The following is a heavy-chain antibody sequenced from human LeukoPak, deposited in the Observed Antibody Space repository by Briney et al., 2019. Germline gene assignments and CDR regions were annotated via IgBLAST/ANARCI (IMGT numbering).Heavy chain of an antibody. Sequence: GGSLRLSCAASGFTFSSYGMHWVRQAPGKGLEWVAVIWYDGSNKYYADSVKGRFTISRDNSKNTLYLQMNSLRAEDTAVYYCARDWYCSSTSCGGLFDYWGQGTLVTVSS. D-gene: IGHD2-2*01. V-gene: IGHV3-33*01. CDR3: ARDWYCSSTSCGGLFDY. J-gene: IGHJ4*02. CDR2: IWYDGSNK. CDR1: GFTFSSYG.